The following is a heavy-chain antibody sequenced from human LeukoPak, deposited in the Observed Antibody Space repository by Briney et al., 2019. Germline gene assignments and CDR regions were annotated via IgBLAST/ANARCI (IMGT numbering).Heavy chain of an antibody. Sequence: SETLSLTCTVSGGSISSSSYYWGWIRQPPGKGLEWIGNVYYSGSTYYNPSLKSRVTISVDTSKNQFSLKLSSVTAADTAVYYCARLLYGSGSYSNIFDSWGQGTLVTVSS. CDR1: GGSISSSSYY. V-gene: IGHV4-39*01. J-gene: IGHJ4*02. D-gene: IGHD3-10*01. CDR2: VYYSGST. CDR3: ARLLYGSGSYSNIFDS.